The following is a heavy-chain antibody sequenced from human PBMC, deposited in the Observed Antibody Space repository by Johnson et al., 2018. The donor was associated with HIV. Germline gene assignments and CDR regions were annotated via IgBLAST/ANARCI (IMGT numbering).Heavy chain of an antibody. Sequence: VQLVESGGGLVQPGGSRRLSCAASGFTFTNYGMSWVRQAPGKGLEWVSGISSHGGSTYYANSVKGRFTISRDNSKNTLYLQMGSLRAEDMAVYYCARALGYCSGGSCPLDAFDIWGQGTMFTVSS. J-gene: IGHJ3*02. CDR2: ISSHGGST. CDR3: ARALGYCSGGSCPLDAFDI. D-gene: IGHD2-15*01. CDR1: GFTFTNYG. V-gene: IGHV3-64*01.